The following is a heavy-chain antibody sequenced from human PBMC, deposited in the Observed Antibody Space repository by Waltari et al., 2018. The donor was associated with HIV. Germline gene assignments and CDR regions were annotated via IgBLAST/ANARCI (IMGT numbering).Heavy chain of an antibody. V-gene: IGHV3-33*01. D-gene: IGHD5-18*01. CDR2: IWYDGSNK. CDR3: SRGPTTALVFDY. Sequence: VQLVESGVGVVQPGRSLRLSCDASGFTFSSSGMFWVRQAPGKGLEWVAFIWYDGSNKYYADSVKGRFTISRDNSKDTLSLQMNSLRVEDTAVYYCSRGPTTALVFDYWGQGTPVTVSS. J-gene: IGHJ4*02. CDR1: GFTFSSSG.